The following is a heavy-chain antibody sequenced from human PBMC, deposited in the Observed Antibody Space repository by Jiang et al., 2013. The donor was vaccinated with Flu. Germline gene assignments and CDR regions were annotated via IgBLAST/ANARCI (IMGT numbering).Heavy chain of an antibody. CDR3: ARVTYDILGKGRMDFDY. V-gene: IGHV1-69*10. J-gene: IGHJ4*02. CDR2: IIPILGIA. Sequence: GAEVKKPGSSVKVSCKASGGTFSSYAISWVRQAPGQGLEWMGGIIPILGIANYAQKFQGRVTITADKSTSTAYMELSSLRSEDTAVYYCARVTYDILGKGRMDFDYWGQGTLVTVSS. CDR1: GGTFSSYA. D-gene: IGHD3-9*01.